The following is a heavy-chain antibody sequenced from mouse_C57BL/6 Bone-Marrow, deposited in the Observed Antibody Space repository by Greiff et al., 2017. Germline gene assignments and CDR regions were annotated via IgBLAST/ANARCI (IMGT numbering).Heavy chain of an antibody. CDR1: GYSITSGYY. Sequence: EVKLVESGPGLVKPSQSLSLTCSVTGYSITSGYYWNWIRQFPGNKLEWMGYISYDGSNNYNPSLKNRISITRDTSKNQFFLKLNSVTTEDTATYYCAREKHYYYGSSYWYFDVWGTGTTVTVSS. J-gene: IGHJ1*03. CDR2: ISYDGSN. CDR3: AREKHYYYGSSYWYFDV. V-gene: IGHV3-6*01. D-gene: IGHD1-1*01.